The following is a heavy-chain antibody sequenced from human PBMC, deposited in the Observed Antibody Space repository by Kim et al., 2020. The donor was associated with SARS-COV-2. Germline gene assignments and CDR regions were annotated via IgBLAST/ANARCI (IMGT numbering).Heavy chain of an antibody. CDR2: LSGSGIST. J-gene: IGHJ4*01. CDR1: GFTFSNYA. V-gene: IGHV3-23*01. D-gene: IGHD3-22*01. CDR3: AKVHDNTGYYYGYIDY. Sequence: GGSLRLSCAASGFTFSNYAMTWVRQAPGKGLEWVSSLSGSGISTYYADSVKGRFTISRDKSKNTLHLQMSSLRVEDTAIYYCAKVHDNTGYYYGYIDYWG.